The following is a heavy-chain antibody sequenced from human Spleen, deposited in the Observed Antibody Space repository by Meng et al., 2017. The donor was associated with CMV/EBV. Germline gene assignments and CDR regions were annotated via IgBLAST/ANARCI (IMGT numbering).Heavy chain of an antibody. CDR2: LYRPGGVT. CDR3: AKPASGGWYGTYFDS. Sequence: SGFTFSPYAMSWVRQAPGKGLEWVSLLYRPGGVTYYTDSVKGRFTISRDNSKNTLYLQMNNLRAEDTAVYFCAKPASGGWYGTYFDSWSRGTLVTVSS. J-gene: IGHJ4*02. CDR1: GFTFSPYA. D-gene: IGHD2-15*01. V-gene: IGHV3-23*03.